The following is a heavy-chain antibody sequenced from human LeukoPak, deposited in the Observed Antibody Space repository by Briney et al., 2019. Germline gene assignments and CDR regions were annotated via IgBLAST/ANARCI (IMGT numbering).Heavy chain of an antibody. V-gene: IGHV3-9*01. D-gene: IGHD2-21*01. J-gene: IGHJ4*02. CDR3: ARGMWTAFDY. Sequence: GGSLRLSCAASGFTFDDYAMHWVRQAPGKGLEWVSGISWNSGSIGYADSVKGRFTISRDNAKNSLYLQMNSLRAEDTAVYYCARGMWTAFDYWGQGTLVTVSS. CDR1: GFTFDDYA. CDR2: ISWNSGSI.